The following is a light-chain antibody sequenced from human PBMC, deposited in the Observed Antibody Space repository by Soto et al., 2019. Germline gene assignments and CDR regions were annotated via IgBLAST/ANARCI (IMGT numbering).Light chain of an antibody. V-gene: IGLV4-60*02. Sequence: QPVLTQSSSASASLGSSVKLTCILSSGHNTYIIAWHQQQPGMAPRFLMTLDRSGSYNRGSGVPDRFSGSSSGADRYLTISNLQFEDEGDYYCETWYSNTHKVFGGGTKVTVL. J-gene: IGLJ3*02. CDR3: ETWYSNTHKV. CDR2: LDRSGSY. CDR1: SGHNTYI.